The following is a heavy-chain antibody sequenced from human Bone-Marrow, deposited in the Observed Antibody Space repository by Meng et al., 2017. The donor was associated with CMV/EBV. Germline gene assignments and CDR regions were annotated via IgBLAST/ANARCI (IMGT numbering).Heavy chain of an antibody. CDR1: GGSISSSSYY. D-gene: IGHD2-15*01. Sequence: QVQLQESGPGLVKPSXXLSLTCTVSGGSISSSSYYWGWIRQPPGKGLEWIGSIYYSGSTYYNPSLKSRVTISVDTSKNQFSLKLSSVTAADTAVYYCARVDCSGGSCYFIYWGQGTLVTSPQ. CDR2: IYYSGST. V-gene: IGHV4-39*07. J-gene: IGHJ4*02. CDR3: ARVDCSGGSCYFIY.